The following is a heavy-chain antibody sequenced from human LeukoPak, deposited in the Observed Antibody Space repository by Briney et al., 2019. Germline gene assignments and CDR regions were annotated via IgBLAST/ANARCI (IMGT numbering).Heavy chain of an antibody. D-gene: IGHD6-19*01. CDR3: AKGPIAVAGTGAFDI. J-gene: IGHJ3*02. Sequence: GGSLRLSCAASGFTFSSYGMHWVRQAPGKGLEWVAFIRYDGSNKYYADSVKGRFTISRDNSKNTLYLQMNSLRAEDTAVYYCAKGPIAVAGTGAFDIWGQGTMVTVSS. V-gene: IGHV3-30*02. CDR1: GFTFSSYG. CDR2: IRYDGSNK.